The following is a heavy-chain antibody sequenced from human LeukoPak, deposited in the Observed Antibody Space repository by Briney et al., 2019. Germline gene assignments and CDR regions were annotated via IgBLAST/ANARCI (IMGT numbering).Heavy chain of an antibody. Sequence: GGSLRLPCAASGLTLSNYWMSWVRQAPGKGLEWVANIKEDGSEKFYVDSVKGRFTISRDNAKNSLHLQLNSLRAEDTAVYYCTRQGHHNFEYWGQGTLVTVSS. V-gene: IGHV3-7*01. CDR2: IKEDGSEK. D-gene: IGHD1-14*01. CDR3: TRQGHHNFEY. J-gene: IGHJ4*02. CDR1: GLTLSNYW.